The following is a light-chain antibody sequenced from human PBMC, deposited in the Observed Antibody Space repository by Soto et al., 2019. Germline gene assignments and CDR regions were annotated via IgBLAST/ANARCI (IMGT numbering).Light chain of an antibody. CDR1: QSVNRY. J-gene: IGKJ1*01. Sequence: DIQMTQSPSSLSASVGDRVTITCRASQSVNRYLNWYQQKPGKAPKLLISSASSLQGGVPSRFSGSGYGTDFTLTIDGLQPDDLATYFCQQSDTTPWAFGQGTKVEI. CDR3: QQSDTTPWA. CDR2: SAS. V-gene: IGKV1-39*01.